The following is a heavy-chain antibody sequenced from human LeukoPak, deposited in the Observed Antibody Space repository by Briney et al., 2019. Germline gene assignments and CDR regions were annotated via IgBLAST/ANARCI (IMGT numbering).Heavy chain of an antibody. D-gene: IGHD3-9*01. CDR1: GGSFSGYY. V-gene: IGHV4-34*01. J-gene: IGHJ4*02. Sequence: SETLSLTCAVYGGSFSGYYWSWIRQPPGKGLEWIGEINHSGSTNYNPSLKSRVTISVDTSKNQFSLKLSSVTAADTAVYYCARHDILTGYRYCGQGTLVTVSS. CDR3: ARHDILTGYRY. CDR2: INHSGST.